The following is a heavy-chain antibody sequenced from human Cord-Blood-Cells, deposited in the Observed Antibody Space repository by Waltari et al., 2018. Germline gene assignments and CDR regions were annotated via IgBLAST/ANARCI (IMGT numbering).Heavy chain of an antibody. J-gene: IGHJ4*02. D-gene: IGHD7-27*01. CDR1: GLSLGNARMG. Sequence: QVTLKESGPVLVTPTETLTPTCPVPGLSLGNARMGGLWLRQPSRKALEWLAHIFSNDEKSYSTSLKSRLTISKDTSKSQVVLTMTNMDPVDTATYYCARIPLLTGDHVYCGQGTLVTVSS. V-gene: IGHV2-26*01. CDR2: IFSNDEK. CDR3: ARIPLLTGDHVY.